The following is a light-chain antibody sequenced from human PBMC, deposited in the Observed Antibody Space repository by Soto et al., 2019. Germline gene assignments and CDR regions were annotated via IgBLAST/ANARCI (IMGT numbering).Light chain of an antibody. CDR2: AAS. V-gene: IGKV1-39*01. CDR1: QSISSY. J-gene: IGKJ5*01. CDR3: QQSYTSPTT. Sequence: DIQMTQSQSSLSAAVGDRVTITCRASQSISSYLNWYQQKPGKAPKLLIYAASSLQSGVPSRFSGSGSGTDFSLTISSLQPEDFATYYCQQSYTSPTTFGQRTRPEI.